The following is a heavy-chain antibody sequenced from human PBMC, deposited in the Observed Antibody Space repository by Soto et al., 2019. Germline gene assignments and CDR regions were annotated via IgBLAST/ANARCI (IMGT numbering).Heavy chain of an antibody. D-gene: IGHD6-6*01. CDR1: GGSFSGYY. V-gene: IGHV4-34*01. CDR3: ARGSSSSGPSY. Sequence: QVQLQQWGAGLLKPSETLSLTCAVYGGSFSGYYWSWIHQPPGKGLEWVGEINDSGSTNYNPSLKSRVTISADTSKKQFSLELSSVTAADTAVYYCARGSSSSGPSYWGQGTRVTVSS. J-gene: IGHJ4*02. CDR2: INDSGST.